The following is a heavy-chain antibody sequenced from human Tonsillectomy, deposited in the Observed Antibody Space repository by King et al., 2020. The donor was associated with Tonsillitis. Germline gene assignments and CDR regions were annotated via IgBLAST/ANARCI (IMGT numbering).Heavy chain of an antibody. CDR3: AIVVADHFDY. CDR2: IKQDGSEK. J-gene: IGHJ4*02. CDR1: GFTFSNFW. V-gene: IGHV3-7*01. Sequence: VQLVESGGDLVQPGGSLRLSCVVSGFTFSNFWMTWVRQAPGKGLEWVAHIKQDGSEKYFVDSVKGRFTVSRDNAKSSLYLHMNSLRVEDTAVYYCAIVVADHFDYWGQGTLVTVSS.